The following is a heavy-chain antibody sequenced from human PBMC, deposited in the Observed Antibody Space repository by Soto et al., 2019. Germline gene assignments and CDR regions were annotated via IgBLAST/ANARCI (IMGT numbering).Heavy chain of an antibody. CDR2: IYYSGST. D-gene: IGHD5-12*01. CDR3: ARLGDGYKPDDY. J-gene: IGHJ4*02. Sequence: SETLSLTCAVSGGSISSYYWSWVRQPPGKGLEWIGYIYYSGSTNYNPPLQSRVTISVDTSKNQFSLNLSAVTAADTAVYYCARLGDGYKPDDYWGQGTLVTVSS. V-gene: IGHV4-59*01. CDR1: GGSISSYY.